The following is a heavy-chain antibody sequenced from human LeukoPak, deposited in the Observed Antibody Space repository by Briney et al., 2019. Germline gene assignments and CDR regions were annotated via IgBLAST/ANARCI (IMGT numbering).Heavy chain of an antibody. CDR2: IIPIFGTA. CDR1: GGTFSSYA. Sequence: SVKVSCKASGGTFSSYAICWVRQAPGQGLEWMGRIIPIFGTANYAQKFQGRVTITTDESTSTAYMELSSLRSEDTAVYYCARNYYESSGYYTLSSPWGQGTLVTVSS. D-gene: IGHD3-22*01. J-gene: IGHJ5*02. V-gene: IGHV1-69*05. CDR3: ARNYYESSGYYTLSSP.